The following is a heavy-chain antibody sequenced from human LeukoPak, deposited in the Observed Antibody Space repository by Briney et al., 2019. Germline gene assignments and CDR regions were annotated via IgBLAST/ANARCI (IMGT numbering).Heavy chain of an antibody. CDR3: GRGRYYYYMDV. J-gene: IGHJ6*03. Sequence: GGSLRLSCTVSGFTVSSNSMSWVRQAPGKGLEWVSVIYSGGFTYYADSVKGRFTISRDNSNNTLYLQMNSLRAEDTALYYCGRGRYYYYMDVWGKGTTVTVSS. CDR1: GFTVSSNS. CDR2: IYSGGFT. V-gene: IGHV3-53*01.